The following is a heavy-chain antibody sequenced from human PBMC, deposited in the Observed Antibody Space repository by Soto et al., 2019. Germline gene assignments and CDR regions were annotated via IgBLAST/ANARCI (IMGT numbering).Heavy chain of an antibody. V-gene: IGHV3-73*02. CDR1: GFTFSGSA. CDR2: IRSKANSYAT. CDR3: TASTVTTTFDY. Sequence: EVQLVESGGGLVQPGGSLKLSCAASGFTFSGSAMHWVRQASGKGLEWVGRIRSKANSYATAYAASVKGRFTISRDDSKNTAYLQMNSLKTEDTAGYYCTASTVTTTFDYWGQGTLVTVSS. J-gene: IGHJ4*02. D-gene: IGHD4-17*01.